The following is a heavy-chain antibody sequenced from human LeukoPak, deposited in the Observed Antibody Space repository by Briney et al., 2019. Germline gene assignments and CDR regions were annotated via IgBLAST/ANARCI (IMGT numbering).Heavy chain of an antibody. CDR2: IYTSGST. CDR1: GGSISSYY. CDR3: GRDSPIAAPQTYYYYMDV. J-gene: IGHJ6*03. Sequence: SETLSLTCTVSGGSISSYYWSWIRQPAGKGLEWIGRIYTSGSTNYNPSLKSRVTMSVDTSKNQFSLKLSSVTAADTAVYYCGRDSPIAAPQTYYYYMDVWGKGTTVTVSS. D-gene: IGHD6-13*01. V-gene: IGHV4-4*07.